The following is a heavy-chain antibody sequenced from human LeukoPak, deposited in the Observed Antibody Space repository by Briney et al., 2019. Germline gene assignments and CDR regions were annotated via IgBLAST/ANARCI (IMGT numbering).Heavy chain of an antibody. CDR1: GGTFNNSA. J-gene: IGHJ5*02. CDR3: ARDVHGDYGSGWFDP. CDR2: IMPLFGTA. Sequence: SVKVSCKASGGTFNNSAISWVRRAPGQGLEWLGGIMPLFGTAGYAQKFQGRVTITKDESTRTDYLELTSLTSDDTAVYYCARDVHGDYGSGWFDPWGQGTLVSVSS. D-gene: IGHD4-17*01. V-gene: IGHV1-69*05.